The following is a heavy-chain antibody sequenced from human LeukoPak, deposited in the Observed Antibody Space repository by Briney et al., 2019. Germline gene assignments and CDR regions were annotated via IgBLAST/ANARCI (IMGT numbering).Heavy chain of an antibody. V-gene: IGHV3-23*01. CDR1: GFTFRTYA. D-gene: IGHD3-10*01. CDR3: VKPPRLSIIRGEGMDV. Sequence: GGSLRLSCAGSGFTFRTYAMGWVRQAPGKGLEWVSSINSGGDDTYYADSVKCRFTISRHNFKNTLYLQMNSLRAEDTAVYYCVKPPRLSIIRGEGMDVWGQGTTVTVSS. CDR2: INSGGDDT. J-gene: IGHJ6*02.